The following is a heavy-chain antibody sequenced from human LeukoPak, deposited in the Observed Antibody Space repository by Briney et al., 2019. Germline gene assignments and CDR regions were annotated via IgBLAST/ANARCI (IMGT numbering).Heavy chain of an antibody. CDR2: IYTRGST. V-gene: IGHV4-4*07. CDR1: GGSINNYY. D-gene: IGHD3-3*01. J-gene: IGHJ6*03. CDR3: ARGRVGLDFWSGYYNYYYYYMDV. Sequence: PSETLSLTCTLSGGSINNYYWSWIRQPAGKGLEWIGRIYTRGSTNYNPSLKSRVTISVDTSKNQFSLKLSSVTAADTAVYYCARGRVGLDFWSGYYNYYYYYMDVCGKGTTVTVSS.